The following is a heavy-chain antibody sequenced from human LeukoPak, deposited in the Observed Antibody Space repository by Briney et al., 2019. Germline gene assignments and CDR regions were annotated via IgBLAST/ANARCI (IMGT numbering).Heavy chain of an antibody. CDR1: GYTFSTYG. CDR2: ISGDNGNK. V-gene: IGHV1-18*01. Sequence: GASVKVSCKASGYTFSTYGIAWVRQAPGEGLKWMGWISGDNGNKKYAQKFQGRVTMTTDTTTTTAYMELRSLRSDDTAVYYCARDGYFDYWGQGTLVTVSS. CDR3: ARDGYFDY. J-gene: IGHJ4*02.